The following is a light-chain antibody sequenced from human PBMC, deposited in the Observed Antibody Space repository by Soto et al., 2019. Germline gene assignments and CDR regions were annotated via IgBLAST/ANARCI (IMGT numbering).Light chain of an antibody. CDR1: QSISRW. Sequence: DIQMAQSPSTLSASVGDRVTITCRASQSISRWLAWYQQKPGKAPKVLIWDASSLQRGVPSRFSGSGSGTEFTLTISSLQPDDFATYYCQQYNDYSTWTFGQGTKVDIK. J-gene: IGKJ1*01. CDR2: DAS. V-gene: IGKV1-5*01. CDR3: QQYNDYSTWT.